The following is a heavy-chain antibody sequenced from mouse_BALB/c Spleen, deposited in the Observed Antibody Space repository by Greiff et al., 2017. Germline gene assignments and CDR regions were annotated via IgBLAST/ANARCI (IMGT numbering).Heavy chain of an antibody. CDR2: IYPGDGDT. J-gene: IGHJ3*01. CDR3: ANRDVSSSFAY. D-gene: IGHD1-1*01. V-gene: IGHV1-80*01. CDR1: GYAFSSYW. Sequence: QVQLKQSGAELVRPGSSVKISCKASGYAFSSYWMNWVKQRPGQGLEWIGQIYPGDGDTNYNGKFKGKATLTADKSSSTAYMQLSSLTSEDSAVYFCANRDVSSSFAYWGQGTLVTVSA.